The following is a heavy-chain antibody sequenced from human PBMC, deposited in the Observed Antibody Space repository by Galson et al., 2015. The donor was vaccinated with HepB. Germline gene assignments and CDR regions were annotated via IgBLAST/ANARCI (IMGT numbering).Heavy chain of an antibody. CDR1: RFMFSSSW. CDR3: ARDKGRFCLDY. Sequence: SLRLSCAASRFMFSSSWMIWVRQAPGKGLEWVASIKEDGSEVYYLGFVKGRFTISRDNAKNSLFLQMDSLRAEDTAVYHCARDKGRFCLDYWGQGTLVTVSS. V-gene: IGHV3-7*01. CDR2: IKEDGSEV. J-gene: IGHJ4*02.